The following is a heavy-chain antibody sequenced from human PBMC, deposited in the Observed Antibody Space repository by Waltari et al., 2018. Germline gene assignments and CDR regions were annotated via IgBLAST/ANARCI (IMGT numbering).Heavy chain of an antibody. CDR3: TRDPLPEWLSPYNWFDP. CDR1: GFTFGDYA. J-gene: IGHJ5*02. D-gene: IGHD3-3*01. CDR2: IRRKAYGGTT. V-gene: IGHV3-49*04. Sequence: EVQLVESGGGLVQPGRSLRLSCTASGFTFGDYAMSWVRQAPGKGLEWVGFIRRKAYGGTTEYAASGKGRFTISRDDSKSIAYLQMNSLKTEDTAVYYCTRDPLPEWLSPYNWFDPWGQGTLVTVSS.